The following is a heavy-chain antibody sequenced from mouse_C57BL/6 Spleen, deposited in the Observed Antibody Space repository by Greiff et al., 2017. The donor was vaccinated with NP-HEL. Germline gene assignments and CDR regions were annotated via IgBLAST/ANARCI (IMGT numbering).Heavy chain of an antibody. D-gene: IGHD1-1*01. Sequence: VQLQQSGAELVRPGASVKLSCTASGFNIKDDYMHWVKQRPEQGLEWIGWIDPENGDTEYASKFQAKATITADTSSNTAYLQLSSLTSEDTAVYYCTSTTVVATRGFAYWGQGTLVTVSA. CDR3: TSTTVVATRGFAY. V-gene: IGHV14-4*01. J-gene: IGHJ3*01. CDR1: GFNIKDDY. CDR2: IDPENGDT.